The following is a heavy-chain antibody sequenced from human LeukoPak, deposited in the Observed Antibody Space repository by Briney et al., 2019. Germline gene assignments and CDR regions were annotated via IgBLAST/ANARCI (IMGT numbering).Heavy chain of an antibody. Sequence: GASVKVSCKASGGTFSSYAISWVRQAPGQGLEWMGGIIPIFGTANYAQKFRGRVTITADESTSTAYMELSSLRSEDTAVYYCARGRSGYDGYYYGMDVWGQGTTVTVSS. V-gene: IGHV1-69*13. CDR3: ARGRSGYDGYYYGMDV. CDR1: GGTFSSYA. J-gene: IGHJ6*02. CDR2: IIPIFGTA. D-gene: IGHD5-12*01.